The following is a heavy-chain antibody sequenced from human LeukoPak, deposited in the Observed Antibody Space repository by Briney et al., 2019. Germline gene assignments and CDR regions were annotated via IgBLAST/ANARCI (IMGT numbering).Heavy chain of an antibody. CDR3: ARHLSLDYYDSSGLLDY. CDR1: GFTVSSNY. Sequence: GGSLRLSCAASGFTVSSNYMSWVRQAPGKGLEWVSVIYSGGSTYYADSVKGRFTISRDNSKNTLYLQMNSLRAEDTAVYYCARHLSLDYYDSSGLLDYWGQGTLVTVSS. D-gene: IGHD3-22*01. V-gene: IGHV3-53*01. CDR2: IYSGGST. J-gene: IGHJ4*02.